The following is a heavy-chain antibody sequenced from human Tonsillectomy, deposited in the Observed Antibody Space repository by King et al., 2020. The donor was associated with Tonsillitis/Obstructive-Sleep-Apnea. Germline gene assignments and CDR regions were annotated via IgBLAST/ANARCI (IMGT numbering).Heavy chain of an antibody. D-gene: IGHD6-19*01. CDR2: LSWNSGSI. V-gene: IGHV3-9*03. CDR3: EKGFAPVGSGWYLDGFDI. J-gene: IGHJ3*02. CDR1: GFTFDDYA. Sequence: QLVQSGGGLVQPGRSLRLSCAASGFTFDDYAMHWVRQAPGKGLEWVSGLSWNSGSIGSADSVKGRFTISRDNAKNSLYLQMDSMSAEDMAFHYCEKGFAPVGSGWYLDGFDIWGEGKTVTVSS.